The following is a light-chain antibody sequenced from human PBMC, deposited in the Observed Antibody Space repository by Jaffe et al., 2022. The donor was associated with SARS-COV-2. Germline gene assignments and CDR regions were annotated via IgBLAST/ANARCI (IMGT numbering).Light chain of an antibody. CDR3: QQSHSAPYT. V-gene: IGKV1-39*01. J-gene: IGKJ2*01. CDR1: QSIGNY. Sequence: DIQMTQSPSSLSASVGDRVTMTCRASQSIGNYLNWYQQKPGKAPKLLICDASNLQSGVPSRFSGSGSGTLFTLTISSLQPEDFATFFCQQSHSAPYTFGQGTNLEIK. CDR2: DAS.